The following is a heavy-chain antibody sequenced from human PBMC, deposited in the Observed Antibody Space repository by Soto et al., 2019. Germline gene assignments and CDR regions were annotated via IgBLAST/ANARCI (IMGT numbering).Heavy chain of an antibody. CDR1: GGSISSGDYY. Sequence: QVQLQESGPGLVKPSQTLSLTCTVSGGSISSGDYYWSWIRQPPGKGLEWIGYIYYSGSTYYNPSLKMRVTISVDTSKNQFSLKLSSVTAADTAVYYCARGLTTWRVGFDPWGQGTLVTVSS. V-gene: IGHV4-30-4*01. J-gene: IGHJ5*02. D-gene: IGHD4-17*01. CDR2: IYYSGST. CDR3: ARGLTTWRVGFDP.